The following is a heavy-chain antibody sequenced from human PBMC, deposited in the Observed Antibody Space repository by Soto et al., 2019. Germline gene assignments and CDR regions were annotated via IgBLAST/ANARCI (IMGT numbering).Heavy chain of an antibody. CDR2: ITDTGGDA. CDR3: ARDHYCSGGSCYSQVYGMDV. Sequence: EVQLLESGGDLIQPGGSLRLSCVASGLTFGSRAMSWVRQSPGEGLEWVSTITDTGGDAKYADSVRGRFAISRDNSKNTLYLQMNSLRAEDTAVYYCARDHYCSGGSCYSQVYGMDVWGQGTTVTVSS. CDR1: GLTFGSRA. V-gene: IGHV3-23*01. D-gene: IGHD2-15*01. J-gene: IGHJ6*02.